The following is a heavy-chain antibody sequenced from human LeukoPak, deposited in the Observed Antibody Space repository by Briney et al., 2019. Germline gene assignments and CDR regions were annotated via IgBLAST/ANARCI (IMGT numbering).Heavy chain of an antibody. V-gene: IGHV1-69*05. CDR2: IIPIFGTA. CDR1: GYTFTSYG. Sequence: SVKVSCKASGYTFTSYGISWVRQAPGQGLEWMGGIIPIFGTANYAQKFQGRVTITTDESTSTAYMELSSLRSEDTAVYYCARTSGYDFGYYMDVWGKGTTVTVSS. J-gene: IGHJ6*03. D-gene: IGHD5-12*01. CDR3: ARTSGYDFGYYMDV.